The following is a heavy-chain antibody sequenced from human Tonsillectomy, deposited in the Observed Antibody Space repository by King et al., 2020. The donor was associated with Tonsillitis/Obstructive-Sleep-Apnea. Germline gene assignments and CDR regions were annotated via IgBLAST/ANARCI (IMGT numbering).Heavy chain of an antibody. CDR3: AREYFYHSSGYYES. V-gene: IGHV4-34*01. CDR2: INHSGRT. CDR1: GGPFSGYY. D-gene: IGHD3-22*01. Sequence: VQLQQWGAGLLKPSETLSLTCGVYGGPFSGYYWSWIRQPPGKGLEWIGEINHSGRTNYNPSLKSRVTISLDTSKNQFSLNLSSVTAADTAVYYCAREYFYHSSGYYESWGQGTLVTVSS. J-gene: IGHJ5*02.